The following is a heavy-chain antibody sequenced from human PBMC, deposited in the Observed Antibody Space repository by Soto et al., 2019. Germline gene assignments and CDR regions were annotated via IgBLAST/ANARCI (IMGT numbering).Heavy chain of an antibody. CDR3: AKIPHYDILTGNFDY. V-gene: IGHV3-30*18. CDR1: GFTFSSYG. J-gene: IGHJ4*02. CDR2: ISYDGSNK. Sequence: GGSLRLSCAASGFTFSSYGMHWVRQAPGKGLEWVAVISYDGSNKYYADSVKGRFTISRDNSKNTLYLQMNSLRAEDTAVYYCAKIPHYDILTGNFDYWGQGTLVTVSS. D-gene: IGHD3-9*01.